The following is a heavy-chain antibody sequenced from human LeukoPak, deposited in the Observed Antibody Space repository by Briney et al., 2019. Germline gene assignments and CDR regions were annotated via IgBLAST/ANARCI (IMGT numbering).Heavy chain of an antibody. CDR2: ISSSSSTI. D-gene: IGHD3-9*01. CDR1: GFIFSSYS. J-gene: IGHJ6*03. CDR3: ARGDILTGLTYCYYYMDV. Sequence: GGSLRLSCAASGFIFSSYSMNWVRQAPGKGLEWVSYISSSSSTIYYADSVKGRFTISRDNAKNSLYLQMNSLRADDTAVYYCARGDILTGLTYCYYYMDVWGKGTTVTVSS. V-gene: IGHV3-48*01.